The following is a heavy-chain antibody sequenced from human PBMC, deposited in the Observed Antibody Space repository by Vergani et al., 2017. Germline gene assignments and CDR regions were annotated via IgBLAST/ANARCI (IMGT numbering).Heavy chain of an antibody. CDR2: ISSSSSYI. J-gene: IGHJ4*02. V-gene: IGHV3-21*01. D-gene: IGHD6-25*01. Sequence: EVQLVESGGGLVKPGGSLRLSCAASGFTFSSYSMNWVRQAPGKGLEWVSSISSSSSYIYYADSVKGRFTISRDNAKNSLYLQMNSLRAEDTAVYYCARGVRLGVAAGYWGQGTLVTVSS. CDR3: ARGVRLGVAAGY. CDR1: GFTFSSYS.